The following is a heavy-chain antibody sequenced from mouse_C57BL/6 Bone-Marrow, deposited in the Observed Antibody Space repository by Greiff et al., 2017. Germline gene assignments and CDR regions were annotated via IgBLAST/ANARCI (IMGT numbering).Heavy chain of an antibody. CDR1: GYTFTDYY. CDR3: ASLLLRVLDY. CDR2: INPYNGGT. Sequence: EVQGVESGPVLVKPGASVKMSCKASGYTFTDYYMNWVKQSHGKSLEWIGVINPYNGGTSYNQKFKGKATLTVDKSSSTAYMELNSLTSEDSAVYYCASLLLRVLDYWGQGTTLTVSS. V-gene: IGHV1-19*01. D-gene: IGHD1-1*01. J-gene: IGHJ2*01.